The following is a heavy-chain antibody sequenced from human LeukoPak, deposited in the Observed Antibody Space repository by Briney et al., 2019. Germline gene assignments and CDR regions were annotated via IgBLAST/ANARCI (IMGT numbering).Heavy chain of an antibody. CDR3: ASWKNYYGMDV. CDR1: GFTFSSYG. CDR2: IWYDGSNK. J-gene: IGHJ6*02. D-gene: IGHD1-1*01. Sequence: PGGSLRLSCAASGFTFSSYGMHWVRQAPGKGLEWVAVIWYDGSNKYYADSVKGRFTISRDNSKNTLYLQMNSLRAEDTAVYYCASWKNYYGMDVWGQGTTVTVSS. V-gene: IGHV3-33*01.